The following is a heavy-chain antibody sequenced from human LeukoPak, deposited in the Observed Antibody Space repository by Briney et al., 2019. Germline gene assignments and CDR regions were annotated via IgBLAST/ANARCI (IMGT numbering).Heavy chain of an antibody. D-gene: IGHD1-1*01. V-gene: IGHV5-51*01. CDR3: AGPGQRTDNAGWNHFDY. CDR1: GYTFTNYW. J-gene: IGHJ4*02. CDR2: IYPGESAA. Sequence: GESLKISCRGSGYTFTNYWIGWVRQMPGKGLEWMGIIYPGESAARYSPSFQGQVTISVDQSISTTYLQWSSLKASGTAIYYCAGPGQRTDNAGWNHFDYWGQGTLVTVSS.